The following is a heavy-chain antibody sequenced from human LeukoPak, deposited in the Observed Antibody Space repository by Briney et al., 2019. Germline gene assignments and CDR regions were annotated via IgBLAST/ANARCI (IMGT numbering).Heavy chain of an antibody. J-gene: IGHJ5*02. CDR2: ISSNGGSS. Sequence: PGGSLRLSCAASGFTFSSYAMHWVRQAPGKGLEYVSAISSNGGSSYYANSVKGRFTISRDNSKNTLYLQMGSLRAEDMAVYYCARDTSSSGWYVGWFDPWGQGTLVTVS. CDR3: ARDTSSSGWYVGWFDP. V-gene: IGHV3-64*01. CDR1: GFTFSSYA. D-gene: IGHD6-19*01.